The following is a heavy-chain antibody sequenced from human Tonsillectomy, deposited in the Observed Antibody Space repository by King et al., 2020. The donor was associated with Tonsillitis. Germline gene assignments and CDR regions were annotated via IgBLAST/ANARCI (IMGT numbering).Heavy chain of an antibody. CDR2: IYYSGST. D-gene: IGHD5-12*01. CDR1: GGSISSSSYY. J-gene: IGHJ5*02. CDR3: ATFPRDIVATSA. Sequence: QLQESGPGLVKPSETLSLTCTVSGGSISSSSYYWGWIRQPPGKGLEWIGSIYYSGSTYYNPSLKSRVTISVDTSKNQFSLKLSSVTAADTAVYYCATFPRDIVATSAWGQGTLVTVSS. V-gene: IGHV4-39*01.